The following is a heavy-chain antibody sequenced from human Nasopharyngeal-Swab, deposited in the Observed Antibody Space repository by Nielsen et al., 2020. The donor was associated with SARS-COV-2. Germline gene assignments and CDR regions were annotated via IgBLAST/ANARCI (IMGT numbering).Heavy chain of an antibody. CDR3: ARHRFGIAVADSDY. Sequence: WIRQSPGKGLEWVSSISSSSSYIYYADSVRGRFTISRDNAKNSPYLQMNSLRAEDTAVYYCARHRFGIAVADSDYWGQGTLVTVSS. J-gene: IGHJ4*02. CDR2: ISSSSSYI. V-gene: IGHV3-21*01. D-gene: IGHD6-19*01.